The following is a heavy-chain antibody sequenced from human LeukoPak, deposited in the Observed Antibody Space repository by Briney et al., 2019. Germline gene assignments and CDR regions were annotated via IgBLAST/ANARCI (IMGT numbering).Heavy chain of an antibody. D-gene: IGHD2-15*01. CDR1: GFTVSSNY. CDR3: ARDLGSGPFFRGLAPDI. V-gene: IGHV3-11*01. CDR2: ISSSGSTI. J-gene: IGHJ3*02. Sequence: GGSLRLSCAASGFTVSSNYMSWIRQAPGKGLEWVSYISSSGSTIYYADSVKGRFTISRDNAKNSLYLQMNSLRAEDTAMYYCARDLGSGPFFRGLAPDIWGQGTMVTVSS.